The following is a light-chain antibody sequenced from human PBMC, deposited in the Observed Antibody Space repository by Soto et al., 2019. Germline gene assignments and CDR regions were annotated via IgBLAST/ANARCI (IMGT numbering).Light chain of an antibody. Sequence: EIVLTQSPATLSLSPGERATLSCRASQSVGSHLAWYQQKPGQAPRLLIYDASSRATGIPARFSGSGSGTDFTLTISSLEPEDFVVYFCQQRSNWPPLTFGQGTRLEIK. V-gene: IGKV3-11*01. CDR2: DAS. CDR3: QQRSNWPPLT. CDR1: QSVGSH. J-gene: IGKJ5*01.